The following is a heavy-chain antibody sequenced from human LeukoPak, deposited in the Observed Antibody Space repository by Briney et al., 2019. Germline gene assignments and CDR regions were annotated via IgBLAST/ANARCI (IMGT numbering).Heavy chain of an antibody. J-gene: IGHJ3*02. D-gene: IGHD4-23*01. V-gene: IGHV4-39*07. CDR3: ARLATVVTPGAFDI. CDR1: GGSISSSSYY. CDR2: IYYSGST. Sequence: SETLSLTCSVSGGSISSSSYYWGWIRQPRGKGLEWIGSIYYSGSTYYNPSLKSRVTISVDTSKNQFSLKLSSVTAADTAVYYCARLATVVTPGAFDIWGQGTMVTVSS.